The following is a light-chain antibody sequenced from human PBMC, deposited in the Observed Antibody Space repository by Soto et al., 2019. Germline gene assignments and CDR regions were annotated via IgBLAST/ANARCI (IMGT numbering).Light chain of an antibody. CDR2: DAS. CDR3: QKYNSAPPLT. Sequence: DIQMTQSPSSLSASVGDRVTITCRASQGISNYLAWYQQKAGKVPKLLIYDASTLQSDVPSRFSGSGSGTDFTLTISSLQPEDVATYYCQKYNSAPPLTFGGGTKVEIK. CDR1: QGISNY. V-gene: IGKV1-27*01. J-gene: IGKJ4*01.